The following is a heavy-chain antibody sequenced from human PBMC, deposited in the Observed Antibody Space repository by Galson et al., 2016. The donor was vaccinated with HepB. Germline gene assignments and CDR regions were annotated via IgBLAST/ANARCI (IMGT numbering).Heavy chain of an antibody. V-gene: IGHV3-23*01. D-gene: IGHD3-16*02. CDR2: INGNGGST. J-gene: IGHJ4*02. Sequence: SLRLSCAASGFTFSTYAIDWVRQAPGKGPEWVSAINGNGGSTYYTDSVKGRFTISRDNSKNTLYLQMNSLRAEDTAVYSCGRWAYQSGNYRALDYWGQGTLVTVSS. CDR3: GRWAYQSGNYRALDY. CDR1: GFTFSTYA.